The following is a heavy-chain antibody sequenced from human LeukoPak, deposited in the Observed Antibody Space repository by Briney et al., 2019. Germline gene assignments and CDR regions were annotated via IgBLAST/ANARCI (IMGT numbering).Heavy chain of an antibody. CDR1: GYTFTGYY. V-gene: IGHV1-2*02. D-gene: IGHD6-19*01. J-gene: IGHJ4*02. CDR2: INPNSGGT. CDR3: ARDRGEQQWLVRSWYFDY. Sequence: ASAKVSCKASGYTFTGYYMHWVRQAPGQGLEWMGWINPNSGGTNYAQKFQGRVTMTRDTSISTAYMELSRLRSDDTAVYYCARDRGEQQWLVRSWYFDYWGQGTLVTVSS.